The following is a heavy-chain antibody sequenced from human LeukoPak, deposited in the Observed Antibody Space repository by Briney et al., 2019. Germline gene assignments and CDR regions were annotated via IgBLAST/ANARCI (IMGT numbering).Heavy chain of an antibody. CDR1: GFTFPTYG. D-gene: IGHD6-13*01. V-gene: IGHV3-33*03. CDR3: AKTTIAAVGAHFDH. CDR2: IYFDGSKK. Sequence: GSLRLSCLASGFTFPTYGMHWVRQAPGKGLEWVALIYFDGSKKYYADSVKGRFTISRDSSNNTLYLEMNRLRVEDTAIYYCAKTTIAAVGAHFDHWGQGDLVTVSS. J-gene: IGHJ4*02.